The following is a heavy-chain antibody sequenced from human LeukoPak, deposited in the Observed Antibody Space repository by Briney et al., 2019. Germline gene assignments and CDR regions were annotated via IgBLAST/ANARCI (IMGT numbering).Heavy chain of an antibody. D-gene: IGHD3-3*01. CDR3: ARVPRGAIFDLYYYMDV. V-gene: IGHV1-18*01. CDR2: ISAYNGNT. J-gene: IGHJ6*03. CDR1: GYTFTSYG. Sequence: ASVKVSCTASGYTFTSYGISWVRQAPGQGLEWMGWISAYNGNTNYAQKLQGRVTMTTDTSTSTAYMELRSLRSDDTAVYYCARVPRGAIFDLYYYMDVWGKGTTVTISS.